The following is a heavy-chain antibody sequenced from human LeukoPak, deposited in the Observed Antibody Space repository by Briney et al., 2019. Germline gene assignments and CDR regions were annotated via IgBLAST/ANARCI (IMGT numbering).Heavy chain of an antibody. Sequence: ASVKVSCKASGYTFTSYAMHWVRQAPGQRLEWMGWINAGNGNTKYSQKFQGRVTITRDTSASTAYMELSSLRSEDTAVYYCARVTGYSSSWYPYWGQGTLVIVSS. V-gene: IGHV1-3*01. CDR2: INAGNGNT. J-gene: IGHJ4*02. CDR1: GYTFTSYA. D-gene: IGHD6-13*01. CDR3: ARVTGYSSSWYPY.